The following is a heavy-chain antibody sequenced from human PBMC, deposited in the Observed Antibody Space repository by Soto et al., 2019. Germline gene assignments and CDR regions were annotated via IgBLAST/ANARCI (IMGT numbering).Heavy chain of an antibody. CDR2: ISAYNGNT. J-gene: IGHJ5*02. Sequence: ASVKVSCKASGYTFTSYGISWVRQAPGQGLEWMGWISAYNGNTNYAQKLQGRVTMTTDTSTSTAYMELRSLRSDDTAVYYCARVRDSSGWYEVGWFDPWGQGTLVTV. D-gene: IGHD6-19*01. V-gene: IGHV1-18*01. CDR1: GYTFTSYG. CDR3: ARVRDSSGWYEVGWFDP.